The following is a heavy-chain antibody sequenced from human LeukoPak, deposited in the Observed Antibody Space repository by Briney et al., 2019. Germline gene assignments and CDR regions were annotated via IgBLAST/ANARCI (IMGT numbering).Heavy chain of an antibody. D-gene: IGHD3-22*01. J-gene: IGHJ4*02. CDR1: GYSFTSYW. Sequence: GESLKISCKGSGYSFTSYWIGWVRQMPGKGLEWIGIIYPGDSDTRYSPSFQGQVTISADKSFSTAYMQWRSLKASDTAMYYCARHESYYYDSSGHNDYWGQGTLVTVSS. CDR2: IYPGDSDT. V-gene: IGHV5-51*01. CDR3: ARHESYYYDSSGHNDY.